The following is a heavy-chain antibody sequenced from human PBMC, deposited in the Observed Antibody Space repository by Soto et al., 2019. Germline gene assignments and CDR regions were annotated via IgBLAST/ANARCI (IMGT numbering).Heavy chain of an antibody. D-gene: IGHD4-17*01. J-gene: IGHJ6*01. CDR1: GYTFTSYY. V-gene: IGHV1-46*01. Sequence: ASVKVSCKASGYTFTSYYMHCVRQAPGQGLEWMGIINPSGGSTSYAQKFQGRVTMTRDTSTSTVYMELSSLRSEDTAVYYCARSLRLYYYGMDVWGQGTTVTVSS. CDR2: INPSGGST. CDR3: ARSLRLYYYGMDV.